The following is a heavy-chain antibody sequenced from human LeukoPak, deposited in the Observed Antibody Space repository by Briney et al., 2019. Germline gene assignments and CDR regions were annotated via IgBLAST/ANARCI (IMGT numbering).Heavy chain of an antibody. J-gene: IGHJ3*02. CDR2: INWNGGST. Sequence: GGSLRLSCAASGFTFSSYGMSWVRQAPGKGLEWVSGINWNGGSTGYADSVKGRFTISRDNAKNSLYLQMNSLRVDDTAVYYCARGASVVAGSDDAFDIWGQGTMVTVSS. D-gene: IGHD6-19*01. CDR1: GFTFSSYG. CDR3: ARGASVVAGSDDAFDI. V-gene: IGHV3-20*04.